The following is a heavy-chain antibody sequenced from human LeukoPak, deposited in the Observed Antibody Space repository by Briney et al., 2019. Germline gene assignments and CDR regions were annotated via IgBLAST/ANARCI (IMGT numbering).Heavy chain of an antibody. J-gene: IGHJ4*02. CDR3: ARGGSRMTTFYIIDY. CDR1: GGTFSSYA. CDR2: IIPIFGTA. V-gene: IGHV1-69*13. D-gene: IGHD4-11*01. Sequence: SVKVSCKASGGTFSSYAISWVRQAPGQGLGWMGGIIPIFGTANYAQKFQGRVTITADESTSTAYMELSSLRSEDTAVYYCARGGSRMTTFYIIDYWGQGTQVTVSS.